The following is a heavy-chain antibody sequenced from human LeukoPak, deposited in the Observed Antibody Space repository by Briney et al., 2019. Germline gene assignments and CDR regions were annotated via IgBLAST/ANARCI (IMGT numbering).Heavy chain of an antibody. Sequence: GGSLRLSCTASGFTFSDHAMHWVRQAPGKGLEWVTVISYHARDQFYADSVKGRFTVSRDNSRNISYLQMNSLRAEDSAVYYCAAQPCINGICYLDYWGQGALVTVSS. D-gene: IGHD2-8*01. CDR3: AAQPCINGICYLDY. V-gene: IGHV3-30*04. CDR1: GFTFSDHA. J-gene: IGHJ4*02. CDR2: ISYHARDQ.